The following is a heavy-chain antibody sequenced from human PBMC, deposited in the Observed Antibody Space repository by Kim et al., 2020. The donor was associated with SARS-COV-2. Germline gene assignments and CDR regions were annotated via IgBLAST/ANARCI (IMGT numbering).Heavy chain of an antibody. CDR2: ISAYNGNT. J-gene: IGHJ3*02. CDR3: ASDRDIVGATDAFDI. D-gene: IGHD1-26*01. Sequence: ASVKVSCKASGYTFTSYGISWVRQAPGQGLEWMGWISAYNGNTNYAQKPQGRVTMTTDTSTSTAYMELRSLRSDDTAVYYCASDRDIVGATDAFDIWGQGTMVNVYS. CDR1: GYTFTSYG. V-gene: IGHV1-18*01.